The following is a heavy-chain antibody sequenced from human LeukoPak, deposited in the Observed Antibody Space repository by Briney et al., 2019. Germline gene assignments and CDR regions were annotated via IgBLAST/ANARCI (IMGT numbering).Heavy chain of an antibody. Sequence: SGGPLRLSCAASGFTFSGYAMSWAGQAPGEGLEWVSTIIGSGGTTYYPDSVKGRLTISSDSSKNTLYLQMDSLRAGDTAVYYCAKGRGYCSGGSCYSGFDYWGQGTLVTVSS. D-gene: IGHD2-15*01. V-gene: IGHV3-23*01. CDR2: IIGSGGTT. J-gene: IGHJ4*02. CDR3: AKGRGYCSGGSCYSGFDY. CDR1: GFTFSGYA.